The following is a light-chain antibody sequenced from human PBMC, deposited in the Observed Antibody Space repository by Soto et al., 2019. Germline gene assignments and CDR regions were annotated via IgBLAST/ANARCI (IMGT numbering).Light chain of an antibody. V-gene: IGLV1-44*01. Sequence: QAVVTQPPSASGTHGQRVTISCSGSSSNIGSNTVNWYQQLPGTAPKLLIYSNNQRPSGVPDRFSGSKSGTSASLAISGLQSEDEADYYCAAWDDSLNGLYVFGTGTKLTVL. CDR2: SNN. CDR3: AAWDDSLNGLYV. CDR1: SSNIGSNT. J-gene: IGLJ1*01.